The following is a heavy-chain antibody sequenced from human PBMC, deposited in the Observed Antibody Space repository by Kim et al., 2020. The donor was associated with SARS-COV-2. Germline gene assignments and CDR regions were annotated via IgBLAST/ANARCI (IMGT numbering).Heavy chain of an antibody. CDR3: ARDRRGGSGYDY. Sequence: NYNPSLKSRVTISVDTSKNQFSLKLSSVTAADTAVYYCARDRRGGSGYDYWGQGTLVTVSS. D-gene: IGHD2-15*01. J-gene: IGHJ4*02. V-gene: IGHV4-59*01.